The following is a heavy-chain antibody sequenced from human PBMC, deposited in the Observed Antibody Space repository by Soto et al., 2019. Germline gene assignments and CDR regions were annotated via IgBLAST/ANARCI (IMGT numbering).Heavy chain of an antibody. J-gene: IGHJ3*02. D-gene: IGHD3-22*01. Sequence: ASVKVSCKASGYTFTGYYMHWVRQAPGQGLEWMGWINHNSGDTNYAQKFQGRVIMTRDTSISTAYMELSGLRSDDTAVYYCARGFYYDSGYWAAFDIWGQGTMVTVSS. CDR2: INHNSGDT. CDR3: ARGFYYDSGYWAAFDI. V-gene: IGHV1-2*02. CDR1: GYTFTGYY.